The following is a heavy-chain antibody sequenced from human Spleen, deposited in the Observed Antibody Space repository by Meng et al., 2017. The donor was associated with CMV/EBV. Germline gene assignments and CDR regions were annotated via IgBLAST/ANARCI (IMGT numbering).Heavy chain of an antibody. CDR3: ARDPRFDY. CDR1: GFTFSSYG. Sequence: LRLSCAASGFTFSSYGMHWVRQAPGKGLEWVAVISYDGSNKYYADSVKGRFTISRDNSKNTLYLQMNSLRAEDAAVYYRARDPRFDYWGQGTLVTVSS. CDR2: ISYDGSNK. V-gene: IGHV3-30*03. J-gene: IGHJ4*02.